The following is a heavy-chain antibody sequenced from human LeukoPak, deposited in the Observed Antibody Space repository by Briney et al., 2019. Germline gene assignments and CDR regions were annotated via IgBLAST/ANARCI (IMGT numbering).Heavy chain of an antibody. D-gene: IGHD5-12*01. CDR3: ARNRFSGYDYFDH. V-gene: IGHV3-30*04. CDR1: GFTFSSYA. J-gene: IGHJ4*02. Sequence: GGSLRLSCAASGFTFSSYAMHWVRQAPGKGLEWVAVISYDGSNKYYADSVKGRFTISRDNSKNTLYLQMNSLRREDTAVYYCARNRFSGYDYFDHWGQGTLVTVSS. CDR2: ISYDGSNK.